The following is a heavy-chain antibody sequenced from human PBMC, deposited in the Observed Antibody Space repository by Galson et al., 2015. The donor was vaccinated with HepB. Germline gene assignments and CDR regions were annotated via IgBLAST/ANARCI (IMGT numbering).Heavy chain of an antibody. Sequence: SLRLSCAASGFTFSSYGMHWVRQAPGKGLEWVAVIWYDGSNKYYADSVKGRFTISRDNSKNTLYLQMNSLRAEDTAVYYCARDFGSSWRFDYWGQGTLVTVSS. CDR1: GFTFSSYG. CDR3: ARDFGSSWRFDY. CDR2: IWYDGSNK. J-gene: IGHJ4*02. V-gene: IGHV3-33*01. D-gene: IGHD6-13*01.